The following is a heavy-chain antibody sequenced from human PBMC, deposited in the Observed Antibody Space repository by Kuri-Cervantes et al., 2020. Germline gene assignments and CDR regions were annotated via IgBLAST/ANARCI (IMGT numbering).Heavy chain of an antibody. CDR1: GYTFTDYY. J-gene: IGHJ6*02. CDR2: INPNSGGT. D-gene: IGHD5-18*01. V-gene: IGHV1-2*02. CDR3: GRDGVGDTAMDYYYYGMDV. Sequence: ASVKVSCKASGYTFTDYYMHWVRQAPGQGLEWMGWINPNSGGTNYAQKFQGRVTMTRDTSTSTAYMELSRLRSDDTAVYYCGRDGVGDTAMDYYYYGMDVWGQGTTVTVSS.